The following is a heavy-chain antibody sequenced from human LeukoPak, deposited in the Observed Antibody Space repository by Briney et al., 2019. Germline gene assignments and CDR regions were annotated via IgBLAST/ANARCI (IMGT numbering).Heavy chain of an antibody. J-gene: IGHJ4*02. Sequence: PSETLSLTCTVSGGSISSYYWSWIRQPPGKGLEWIGYLFYSGSTNYNPSLKSRVTMSVDTSKNQFSLKLSSVIAADTAVYYCARFERISGYWYYFDYWGQGTLVTVSS. CDR2: LFYSGST. CDR1: GGSISSYY. V-gene: IGHV4-59*01. CDR3: ARFERISGYWYYFDY. D-gene: IGHD3-22*01.